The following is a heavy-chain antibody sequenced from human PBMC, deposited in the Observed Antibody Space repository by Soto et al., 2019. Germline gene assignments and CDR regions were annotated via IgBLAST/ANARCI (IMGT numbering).Heavy chain of an antibody. CDR2: IYSGGST. CDR3: ARNRGIPKPYFDY. CDR1: GFTVSSNY. J-gene: IGHJ4*02. D-gene: IGHD5-18*01. Sequence: HPGGSLRLSCAASGFTVSSNYMSWVRQAPGKGLEWVSVIYSGGSTYYADSVKGRFTISRDNSKNTLYLQMNSLRAEDTAVYYCARNRGIPKPYFDYWGQGTLVTVSS. V-gene: IGHV3-53*01.